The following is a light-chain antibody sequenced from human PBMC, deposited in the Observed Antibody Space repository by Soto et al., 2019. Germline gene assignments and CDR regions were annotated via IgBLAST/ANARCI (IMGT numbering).Light chain of an antibody. CDR1: SSDVGGYNF. Sequence: QSALTQPPSASGSPGQSVTISCTGTSSDVGGYNFVSWYQQHPGKAPKLIIYEVNKRPSGVPDRFSASKSANTASLTVSGLQAEDEAAYYCSSYAGTNSRYVFGTGTKVTVL. V-gene: IGLV2-8*01. CDR3: SSYAGTNSRYV. J-gene: IGLJ1*01. CDR2: EVN.